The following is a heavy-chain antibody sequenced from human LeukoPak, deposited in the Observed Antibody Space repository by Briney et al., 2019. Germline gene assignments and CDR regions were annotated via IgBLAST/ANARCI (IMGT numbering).Heavy chain of an antibody. Sequence: ASVKVSCKFSGDTLSELTMHWVRQAPGKGLEWMGGFAPGAGEILYAQQFQGRVTMTEDTSTDTAYMELTSLRSEDSGVYFCAAGGIYSLLDYWGQGTLVTVSS. CDR2: FAPGAGEI. J-gene: IGHJ4*02. V-gene: IGHV1-24*01. CDR3: AAGGIYSLLDY. D-gene: IGHD3-10*01. CDR1: GDTLSELT.